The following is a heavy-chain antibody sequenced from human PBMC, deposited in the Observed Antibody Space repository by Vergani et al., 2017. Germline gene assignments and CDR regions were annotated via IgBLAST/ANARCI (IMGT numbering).Heavy chain of an antibody. J-gene: IGHJ6*02. CDR3: ARDRIVGATTMYYYYYGMDV. CDR1: GGSISSYY. CDR2: IYYSGST. Sequence: QVQLQESGPGLVKPSETLSLTCTVPGGSISSYYWSWIRQPPGKGLEWVGYIYYSGSTNYNPSLKSRVTISVDTSKNQFSLKLSSVTAADTAVYYCARDRIVGATTMYYYYYGMDVWGQGTTVTVSS. D-gene: IGHD1-26*01. V-gene: IGHV4-59*01.